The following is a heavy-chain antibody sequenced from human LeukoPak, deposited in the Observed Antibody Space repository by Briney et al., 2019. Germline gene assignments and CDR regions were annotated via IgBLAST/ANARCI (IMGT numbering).Heavy chain of an antibody. CDR3: ARGRTSVVVVAATDRDFDL. CDR1: GYTFTGYY. V-gene: IGHV1-46*01. Sequence: GASVKVSCKASGYTFTGYYIHWVRQAPGQGLEWMGIINPSGGSTSYAQKFQGRVTMTRDTSTSTVYMELSSLRSEDTAVYYCARGRTSVVVVAATDRDFDLWGRGTLVTVSS. CDR2: INPSGGST. D-gene: IGHD2-15*01. J-gene: IGHJ2*01.